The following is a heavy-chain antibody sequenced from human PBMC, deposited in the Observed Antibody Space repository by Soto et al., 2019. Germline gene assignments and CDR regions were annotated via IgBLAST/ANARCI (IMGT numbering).Heavy chain of an antibody. V-gene: IGHV4-31*03. J-gene: IGHJ6*02. CDR2: IYYSGST. CDR3: ARTKYGSSSGYYYYGMDV. CDR1: GGSISSGGYY. D-gene: IGHD6-6*01. Sequence: SEPLSLTCTVSGGSISSGGYYWSWIRQPPGKGLEWLGYIYYSGSTYYNPSLKSRVTISVDTSKNQFSLKLSSVTAADTAVYYCARTKYGSSSGYYYYGMDVWGQGTTVTVSS.